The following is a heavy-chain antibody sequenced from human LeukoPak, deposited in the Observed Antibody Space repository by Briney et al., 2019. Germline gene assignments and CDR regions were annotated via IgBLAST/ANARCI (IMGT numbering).Heavy chain of an antibody. D-gene: IGHD3-3*01. CDR2: IYQSGST. V-gene: IGHV4-38-2*01. CDR1: GYSISSGYY. CDR3: ARAVSYYDFLGDAFDI. J-gene: IGHJ3*02. Sequence: SETLSLTCAVSGYSISSGYYWGWIRQPPGKGLEWIGSIYQSGSTYYNPSLKSRVTISVDQAKIHFALKLCYVPAAATAVHFLARAVSYYDFLGDAFDIWGQGTMVTVSS.